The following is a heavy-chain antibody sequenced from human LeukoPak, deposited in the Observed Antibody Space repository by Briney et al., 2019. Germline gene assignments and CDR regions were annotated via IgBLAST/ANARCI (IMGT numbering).Heavy chain of an antibody. CDR1: GGSIGTYY. J-gene: IGHJ5*02. D-gene: IGHD6-19*01. V-gene: IGHV4-59*01. Sequence: SETLFLTCSVSGGSIGTYYWSWIRRPPGKGLEWIGYIHNSGSTNYNPSLKSRVTMSVDTAKNQFSLNLTSVTAADTAVYSCARGSGWYDPWGQGTLVTVSS. CDR3: ARGSGWYDP. CDR2: IHNSGST.